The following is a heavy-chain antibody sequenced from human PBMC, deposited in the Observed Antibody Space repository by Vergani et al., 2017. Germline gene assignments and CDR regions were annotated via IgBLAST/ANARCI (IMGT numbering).Heavy chain of an antibody. Sequence: QVQLVQSGAEVKKPGASVKVSCKASGYTFTSYGISWVRQAPGQGLEWMGWISAYNGNTNYAQKFQGRVTMTRDTSISTAYMELSRLRSDDTAVYYCARQVAVAGKWWGPYYYYGMDVWGKGATVTVSP. J-gene: IGHJ6*04. V-gene: IGHV1-18*01. CDR1: GYTFTSYG. CDR2: ISAYNGNT. CDR3: ARQVAVAGKWWGPYYYYGMDV. D-gene: IGHD6-19*01.